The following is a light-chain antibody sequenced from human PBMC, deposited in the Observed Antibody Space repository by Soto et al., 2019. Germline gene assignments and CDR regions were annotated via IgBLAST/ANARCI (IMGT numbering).Light chain of an antibody. CDR3: QQSFSAPLT. CDR2: AAS. Sequence: DIQMTQSPSSLSASVGDRVTITCRASQTISFHLNWYQQKPGKAPKLLIYAASSLQSGVPSRFSGSGSGTDFTLTISSLQPEDFAAYYCQQSFSAPLTFGGGTKVEIK. CDR1: QTISFH. J-gene: IGKJ4*01. V-gene: IGKV1-39*01.